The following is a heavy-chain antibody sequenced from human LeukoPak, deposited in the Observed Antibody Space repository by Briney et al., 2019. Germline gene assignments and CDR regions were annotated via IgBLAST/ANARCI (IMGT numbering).Heavy chain of an antibody. CDR2: ISSDRSYI. CDR1: GFSFNNFG. V-gene: IGHV3-21*01. CDR3: ARSGAKNAAFDI. J-gene: IGHJ3*02. D-gene: IGHD3-10*01. Sequence: GGSLRLSCAASGFSFNNFGMNWVRQAPGKGLQWVSSISSDRSYIDYADSLKGRFTISRDNANNSLYLHINSLRADDTALYFCARSGAKNAAFDIWGQGTMVAVSS.